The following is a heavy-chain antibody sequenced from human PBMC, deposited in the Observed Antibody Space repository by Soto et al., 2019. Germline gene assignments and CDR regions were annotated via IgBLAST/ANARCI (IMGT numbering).Heavy chain of an antibody. Sequence: ASVKVSCKASGYSFSFYGINWVRQAPGQGLEWMGWINPSDGNRNFAQKFEDRVTMTTATSTNTVFLELRSLKSDDTAIYYCARGGGIVVVTAPYDHWGQGTLVTVSS. J-gene: IGHJ4*02. V-gene: IGHV1-18*01. CDR1: GYSFSFYG. CDR3: ARGGGIVVVTAPYDH. CDR2: INPSDGNR. D-gene: IGHD2-21*02.